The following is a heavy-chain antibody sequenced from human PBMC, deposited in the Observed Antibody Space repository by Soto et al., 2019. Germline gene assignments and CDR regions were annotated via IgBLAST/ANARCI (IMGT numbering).Heavy chain of an antibody. CDR2: IDWDDDK. CDR1: GFSLSTSGMC. CDR3: ARGSVGATTKYYFDY. D-gene: IGHD1-26*01. J-gene: IGHJ4*02. V-gene: IGHV2-70*01. Sequence: ASGPTLVNPTQTLTLTCTFSGFSLSTSGMCVSWIRQPPGKALEWLALIDWDDDKYYSTSLKTRLTISKDTSKNQVVLTMTNMDPVDTATYYCARGSVGATTKYYFDYWGQGTLVTVSS.